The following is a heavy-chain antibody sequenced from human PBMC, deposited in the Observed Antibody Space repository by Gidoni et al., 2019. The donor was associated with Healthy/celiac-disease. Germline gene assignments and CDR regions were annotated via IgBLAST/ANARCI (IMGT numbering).Heavy chain of an antibody. J-gene: IGHJ5*02. V-gene: IGHV7-4-1*01. CDR2: INTNTGNP. Sequence: QVQLVQSGSELKKPGASVKVSCKASGYTFTSYAMNWVPPGPGQGLEWSGWINTNTGNPTNAQGFTGRFVFSLDTSVSTAYLQICSLKAEDTAVYYCAREKGENGSGSYDGGSFDPWGQGTLVTVSS. D-gene: IGHD3-10*01. CDR3: AREKGENGSGSYDGGSFDP. CDR1: GYTFTSYA.